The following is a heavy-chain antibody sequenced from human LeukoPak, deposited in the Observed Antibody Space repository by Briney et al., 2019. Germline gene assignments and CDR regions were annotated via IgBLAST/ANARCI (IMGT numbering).Heavy chain of an antibody. CDR1: GFTFSSSW. CDR3: ARDRGYWTYDY. J-gene: IGHJ4*02. CDR2: MPPDGTEK. V-gene: IGHV3-7*01. Sequence: PGGSPRLSCVASGFTFSSSWMTWVRQAPGKGLEWVAAMPPDGTEKYYVDSVKGRFTISRDNAKESFYLQMESLRAEDTAFYYCARDRGYWTYDYWGQGTLVTVSS. D-gene: IGHD3/OR15-3a*01.